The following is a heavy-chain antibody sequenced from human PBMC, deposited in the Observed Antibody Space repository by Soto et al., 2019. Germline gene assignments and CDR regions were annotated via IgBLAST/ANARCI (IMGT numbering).Heavy chain of an antibody. Sequence: ASVKVSCKASGYTFTGYYMHWVRQAPGQGLEWMGWINPNSGGTNYAQKFQGWVTMTRDTSISTAYMELSRLSSDDTAVYYCARAPYYDILTGSIEGYFQHWGQGTLVTVSS. CDR1: GYTFTGYY. D-gene: IGHD3-9*01. CDR2: INPNSGGT. CDR3: ARAPYYDILTGSIEGYFQH. V-gene: IGHV1-2*04. J-gene: IGHJ1*01.